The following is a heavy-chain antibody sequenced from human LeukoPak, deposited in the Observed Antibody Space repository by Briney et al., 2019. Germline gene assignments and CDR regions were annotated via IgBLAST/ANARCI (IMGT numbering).Heavy chain of an antibody. D-gene: IGHD3-16*01. J-gene: IGHJ4*02. CDR1: GFAFNHAW. CDR2: IKSKTSGGTT. V-gene: IGHV3-15*01. Sequence: GGSLRLSCAASGFAFNHAWMSWVRQAPGKGLEWVGRIKSKTSGGTTDYTAPVKGRFTISRDDSKNTLYLQMNSLTTEDTAVYYCLWWGSRFDSWGQGTLVTVSS. CDR3: LWWGSRFDS.